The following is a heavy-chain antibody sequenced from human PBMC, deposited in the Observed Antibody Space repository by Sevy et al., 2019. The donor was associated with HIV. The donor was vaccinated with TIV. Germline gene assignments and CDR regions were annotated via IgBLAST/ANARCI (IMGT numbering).Heavy chain of an antibody. CDR3: ARPDDSSGYYIEYFQH. CDR2: ISSSITYI. Sequence: GGSLRLSCAASGFTFSSYSMNWVRQAPGKGLEWFSSISSSITYIYYADSVKGRLTISRDNAKNSLYLQMNSLRGEDTAVYYCARPDDSSGYYIEYFQHWGQGTLVTVSS. D-gene: IGHD3-22*01. CDR1: GFTFSSYS. V-gene: IGHV3-21*01. J-gene: IGHJ1*01.